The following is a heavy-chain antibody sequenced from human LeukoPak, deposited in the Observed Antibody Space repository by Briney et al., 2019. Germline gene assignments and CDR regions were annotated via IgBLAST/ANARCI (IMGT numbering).Heavy chain of an antibody. CDR3: TTESRRSGSPPRFDY. CDR1: GFTFSSAW. D-gene: IGHD1-26*01. J-gene: IGHJ4*02. CDR2: VLSKTDGGTT. Sequence: PGRSLRLSCAASGFTFSSAWMTWVRQAPGKRLEWVGRVLSKTDGGTTDYAAPVKGRFIVSRDDSKNTLYLQMNSLKTEDTAVYYCTTESRRSGSPPRFDYRGQGALV. V-gene: IGHV3-15*01.